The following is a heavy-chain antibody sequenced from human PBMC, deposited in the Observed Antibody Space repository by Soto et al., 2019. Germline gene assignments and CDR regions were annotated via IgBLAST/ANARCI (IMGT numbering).Heavy chain of an antibody. Sequence: EVQLVESGGGVVKPGGSLILSCAASGFTFSSYSINWVRQAPGKWLEWVSSVSSSSGHIYYADSVKGRFTISRDNDKNSLYLQMNGLRAEDTAVYYCVRHCLATRELDYWGQGTLVTVSS. CDR2: VSSSSGHI. CDR1: GFTFSSYS. CDR3: VRHCLATRELDY. V-gene: IGHV3-21*01. J-gene: IGHJ4*02. D-gene: IGHD1-26*01.